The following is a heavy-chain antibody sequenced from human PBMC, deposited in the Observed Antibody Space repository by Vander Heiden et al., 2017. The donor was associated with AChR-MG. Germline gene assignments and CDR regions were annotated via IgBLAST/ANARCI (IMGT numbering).Heavy chain of an antibody. V-gene: IGHV1-58*01. CDR2: IVVGSGNT. J-gene: IGHJ6*02. CDR1: GFTFSSSA. Sequence: QMQLVQSGPEVKKPGASVKLSCKASGFTFSSSALQWVRQARGQRLEWIGWIVVGSGNTNYAQPFLERGTITTDLSTSTAYMDLSSLRSDETAAYYCAADFSMLVAASGGNFGTDVCVQGSTVTVS. CDR3: AADFSMLVAASGGNFGTDV. D-gene: IGHD3-22*01.